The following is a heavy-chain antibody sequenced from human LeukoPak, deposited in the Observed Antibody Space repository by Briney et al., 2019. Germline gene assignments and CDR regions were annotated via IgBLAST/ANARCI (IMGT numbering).Heavy chain of an antibody. Sequence: SETLSLTCTVSGGSFSSHYWSWVRQPAGKGLDWIGHISTSGNTNYSPSLKSRVTMSVDKSKNQFSLNLSSVTAADTAVYYCARVNSSGSFLDYWGQGTLVTVSS. V-gene: IGHV4-4*07. J-gene: IGHJ4*02. CDR2: ISTSGNT. CDR3: ARVNSSGSFLDY. CDR1: GGSFSSHY. D-gene: IGHD3-22*01.